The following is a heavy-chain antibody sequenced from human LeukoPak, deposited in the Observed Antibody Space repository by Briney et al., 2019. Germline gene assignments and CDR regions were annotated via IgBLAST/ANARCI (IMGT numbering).Heavy chain of an antibody. CDR2: IGGSGGNT. J-gene: IGHJ4*02. Sequence: SLRLSCAASGFTFSSYAMSWVRQAPGKGLEWVSTIGGSGGNTYYADSVKGRFTISRDNSKNTLYLQMNSLRAEDTAVYYCAKAPRDSSGYFLYYFDSWGQGTLVTVSS. CDR1: GFTFSSYA. CDR3: AKAPRDSSGYFLYYFDS. V-gene: IGHV3-23*01. D-gene: IGHD3-22*01.